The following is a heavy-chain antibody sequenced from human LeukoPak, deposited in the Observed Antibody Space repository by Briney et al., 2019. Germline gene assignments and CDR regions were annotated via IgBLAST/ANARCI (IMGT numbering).Heavy chain of an antibody. CDR3: GTVRGPDSSRWYSDY. J-gene: IGHJ4*02. CDR1: GFTFNAYA. CDR2: IWYDGSNK. V-gene: IGHV3-33*01. D-gene: IGHD6-13*01. Sequence: PGGSLRLSCAASGFTFNAYAIHWVRQAPGQGLEWVAVIWYDGSNKYYADSVKGRFTISRDNSKNTLYLQMNSLRAEDTAVYYCGTVRGPDSSRWYSDYWGQGTLVTVSS.